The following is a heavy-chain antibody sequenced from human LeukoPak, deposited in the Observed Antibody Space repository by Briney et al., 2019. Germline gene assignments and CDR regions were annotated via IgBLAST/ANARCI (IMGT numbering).Heavy chain of an antibody. CDR3: ARLTAAVHLVDFDL. CDR2: IHTSGSN. D-gene: IGHD2-15*01. V-gene: IGHV4-4*09. CDR1: GVSISPYY. J-gene: IGHJ3*01. Sequence: PSETLSLTCAVPGVSISPYYWAWIPQPPGKGLEWIGHIHTSGSNNQYHSLKSRVTISVDKSKNHFSLRLTSVTAADTAVYYCARLTAAVHLVDFDLWGQGTMVTVSS.